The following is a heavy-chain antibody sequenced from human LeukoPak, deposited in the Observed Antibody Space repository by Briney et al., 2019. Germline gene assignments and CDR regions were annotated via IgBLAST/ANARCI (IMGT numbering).Heavy chain of an antibody. CDR2: ISGDGANI. D-gene: IGHD3-16*01. CDR3: ASNALVFGGTFIIPDAFDI. V-gene: IGHV3-11*04. J-gene: IGHJ3*02. Sequence: GGSLRLSCAAGGFTFSYFYRTWIRQAPGKGLEWVSYISGDGANIFYADSVKGRFTVSRDNAKNSLYLQMNSLRGEETAIYYSASNALVFGGTFIIPDAFDIWGQGTLVTVSS. CDR1: GFTFSYFY.